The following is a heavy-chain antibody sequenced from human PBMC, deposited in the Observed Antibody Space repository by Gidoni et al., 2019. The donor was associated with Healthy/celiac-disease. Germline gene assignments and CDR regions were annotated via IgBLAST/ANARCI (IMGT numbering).Heavy chain of an antibody. D-gene: IGHD3-10*01. J-gene: IGHJ5*02. Sequence: APEFTFSDYYMSWIRQAPGKGLEWVSYISSSGSTIYYADSVKGRFTISRDNAKNSLYLQMNSLRAEDTAVYYCAREPGTMVRGPSWDWFDPWGQGTLVTVSS. CDR1: EFTFSDYY. V-gene: IGHV3-11*01. CDR2: ISSSGSTI. CDR3: AREPGTMVRGPSWDWFDP.